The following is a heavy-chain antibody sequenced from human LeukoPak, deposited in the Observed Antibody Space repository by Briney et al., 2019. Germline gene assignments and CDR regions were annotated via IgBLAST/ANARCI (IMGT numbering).Heavy chain of an antibody. Sequence: GGSLRLSCAASGFTFGSFAMRWVRQAPGKGLEWLTVISYDGTKKYYADSVEGRFTMSRDNSKNTLYLQMNSLRDDDTAVYYCARDKGANFGYGNYFDFWGQGTLDTVSS. CDR2: ISYDGTKK. J-gene: IGHJ4*02. CDR1: GFTFGSFA. CDR3: ARDKGANFGYGNYFDF. V-gene: IGHV3-30-3*01. D-gene: IGHD3-22*01.